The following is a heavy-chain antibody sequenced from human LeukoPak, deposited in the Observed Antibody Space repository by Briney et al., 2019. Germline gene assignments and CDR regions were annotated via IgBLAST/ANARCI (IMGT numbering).Heavy chain of an antibody. CDR2: IWYDGSNK. V-gene: IGHV3-33*01. J-gene: IGHJ4*02. D-gene: IGHD3-22*01. Sequence: GGSLRLSCAASGVIFSNYGMHWVRQAPGKGREWVAVIWYDGSNKYYADSVKGRFTISGDNSKNTLYLQMSSLRAEDTAVYYCARDLAMYYYDSSGCLDYWGQGTLVTVSS. CDR1: GVIFSNYG. CDR3: ARDLAMYYYDSSGCLDY.